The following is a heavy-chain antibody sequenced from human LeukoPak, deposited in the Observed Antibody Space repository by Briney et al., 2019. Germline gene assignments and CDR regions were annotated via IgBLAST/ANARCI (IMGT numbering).Heavy chain of an antibody. CDR3: ARDGLLWFGGAYMDV. CDR2: ISAYNGNT. V-gene: IGHV1-18*01. CDR1: GYTFTSYG. Sequence: GASVKVSCKASGYTFTSYGISWVRQAPGQGLEWMGWISAYNGNTNYAQKIQGRVTMTTDTSTSTAYMELRSLRSDDTAVYYCARDGLLWFGGAYMDVWGKGTTVTVSS. J-gene: IGHJ6*03. D-gene: IGHD3-10*01.